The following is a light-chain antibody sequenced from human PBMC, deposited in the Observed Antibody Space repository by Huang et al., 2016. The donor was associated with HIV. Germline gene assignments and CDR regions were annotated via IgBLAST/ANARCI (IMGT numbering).Light chain of an antibody. CDR3: QQYDYWPPVT. Sequence: IVMTQCPVTLSVSPGERAALSCRAGQSIKSNLAWYQQKPGQAPRLLIYGASTRATGVPARFSGSGSGTEFTLTINNLQSDDFAVYYCQQYDYWPPVTFGQGTKV. CDR1: QSIKSN. J-gene: IGKJ1*01. CDR2: GAS. V-gene: IGKV3-15*01.